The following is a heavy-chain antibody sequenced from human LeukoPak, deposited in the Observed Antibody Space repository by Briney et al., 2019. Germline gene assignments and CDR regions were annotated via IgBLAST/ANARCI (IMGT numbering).Heavy chain of an antibody. CDR2: IIPIFGTA. V-gene: IGHV1-69*01. CDR1: GGTFSSYA. D-gene: IGHD6-13*01. Sequence: ASVKVSCKASGGTFSSYAISWARQAPGQGLEWMGGIIPIFGTANYAQKFQGRVTITADESTSTAYMELSSLRSEDTAVYYCARGIAAAGTWGLDYWGQGTLVTVSS. CDR3: ARGIAAAGTWGLDY. J-gene: IGHJ4*02.